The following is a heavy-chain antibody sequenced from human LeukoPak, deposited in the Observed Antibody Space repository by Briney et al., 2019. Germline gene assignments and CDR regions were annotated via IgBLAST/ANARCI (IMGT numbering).Heavy chain of an antibody. CDR2: MSSSGQTI. D-gene: IGHD6-13*01. V-gene: IGHV3-11*01. CDR3: ARDPQYSNSWNWYSDL. J-gene: IGHJ2*01. Sequence: GGSLRLSCAASGFTFSDHHMNWFRQAPGKGLEWISHMSSSGQTIFYADFVKGRFTISRDNAKNSLSLQMNSPRAEDTAVYYCARDPQYSNSWNWYSDLWGRGTLVTVSS. CDR1: GFTFSDHH.